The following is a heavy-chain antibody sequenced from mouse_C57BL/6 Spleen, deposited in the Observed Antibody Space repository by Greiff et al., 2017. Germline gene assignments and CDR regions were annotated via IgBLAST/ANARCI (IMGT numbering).Heavy chain of an antibody. J-gene: IGHJ3*01. CDR2: IDPETGGT. CDR1: GYTFTDYE. CDR3: SYDGDGWFAY. D-gene: IGHD2-3*01. V-gene: IGHV1-15*01. Sequence: QVQLQQSGAELVRPGASVTLSCKASGYTFTDYEMHWVKQTPVHGLEWIGAIDPETGGTAYNQKFKGKAILTADKSSSTAYMELRSLTSEDSAVYYCSYDGDGWFAYWGQGTLVTVSA.